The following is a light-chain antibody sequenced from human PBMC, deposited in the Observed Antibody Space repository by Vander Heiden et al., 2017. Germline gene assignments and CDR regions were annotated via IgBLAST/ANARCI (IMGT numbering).Light chain of an antibody. J-gene: IGLJ3*02. Sequence: SYVLTQAPSVSVAPGPTARITCGGNHIGSKTVHWYQQKTRQAPVLVVYDDSDRPSGIPDRFSGSNSKTTATLTISRVEDGDEADYYCQVWDSYTDHVVFGGGTRLTVL. CDR3: QVWDSYTDHVV. CDR2: DDS. CDR1: HIGSKT. V-gene: IGLV3-21*02.